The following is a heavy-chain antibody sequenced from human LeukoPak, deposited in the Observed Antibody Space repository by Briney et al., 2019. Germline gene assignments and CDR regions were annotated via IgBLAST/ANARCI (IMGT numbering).Heavy chain of an antibody. Sequence: PGGSLRLSYAASGFTFSSYWMSWVRQAPGKGLEWVANIKQDGSEKYYVDSVKGRFTISRDNAKNSLYLQMNSLRAEDTAVYYCARSIAARPWYYYYYMDVWGKGTTVTVSS. CDR2: IKQDGSEK. CDR1: GFTFSSYW. J-gene: IGHJ6*03. CDR3: ARSIAARPWYYYYYMDV. D-gene: IGHD6-6*01. V-gene: IGHV3-7*01.